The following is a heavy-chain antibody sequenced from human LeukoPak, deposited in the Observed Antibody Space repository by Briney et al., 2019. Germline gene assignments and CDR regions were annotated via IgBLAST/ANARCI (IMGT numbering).Heavy chain of an antibody. CDR1: GGTFSSYA. CDR3: ARDRSLTGYYPY. J-gene: IGHJ4*02. Sequence: SVKVSCKASGGTFSSYAISWVRQAPGQGLEWMGRIIPIFGTANYAQKFQGRVTITTDESTSTAYMELSSLRSEDTAVYYCARDRSLTGYYPYWGQGTLVAVSS. D-gene: IGHD3-9*01. CDR2: IIPIFGTA. V-gene: IGHV1-69*05.